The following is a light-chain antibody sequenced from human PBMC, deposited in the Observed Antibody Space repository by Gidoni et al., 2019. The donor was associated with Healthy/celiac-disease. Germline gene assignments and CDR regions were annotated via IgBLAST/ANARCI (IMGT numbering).Light chain of an antibody. V-gene: IGKV1-39*01. CDR3: QQSYSTPCT. CDR2: DAS. CDR1: QFISSY. Sequence: DIQLTPSPSSLSASVVDRVTITCRASQFISSYLNGYKQKPGKDPNLLIYDASSLQSGVPSRFSGSGSGTDFTLTISSLQPEDFATYYCQQSYSTPCTFGQGTKVEIK. J-gene: IGKJ1*01.